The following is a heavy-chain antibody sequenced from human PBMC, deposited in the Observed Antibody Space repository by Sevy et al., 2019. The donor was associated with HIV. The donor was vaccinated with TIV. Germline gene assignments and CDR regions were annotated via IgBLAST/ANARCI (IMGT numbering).Heavy chain of an antibody. J-gene: IGHJ6*02. Sequence: ASVKVSCKASGYTFTSYGISWVRQAPGQGLEWMGWISAYNGNTNYAQKLQGRVTMTTDTSTSTAYMELRSLRSDDTAVYYCARPNCSSTSCYRGDYYYYYGMDVWGQGTTVTVSS. D-gene: IGHD2-2*01. CDR3: ARPNCSSTSCYRGDYYYYYGMDV. CDR2: ISAYNGNT. CDR1: GYTFTSYG. V-gene: IGHV1-18*01.